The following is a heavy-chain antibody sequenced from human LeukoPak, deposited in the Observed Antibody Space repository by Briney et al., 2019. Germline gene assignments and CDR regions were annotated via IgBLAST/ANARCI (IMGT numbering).Heavy chain of an antibody. CDR2: IIPILGTA. Sequence: GASVKVSCKASGGTFSSYAISWVRQAPGQGLECMGGIIPILGTANYVQKFQGRVTMTTDTSTSTAYMELRSLRSDDTAVYYCASSRRLGLGAFDIWGQGTMVTVSS. V-gene: IGHV1-69*10. CDR1: GGTFSSYA. CDR3: ASSRRLGLGAFDI. D-gene: IGHD3-16*01. J-gene: IGHJ3*02.